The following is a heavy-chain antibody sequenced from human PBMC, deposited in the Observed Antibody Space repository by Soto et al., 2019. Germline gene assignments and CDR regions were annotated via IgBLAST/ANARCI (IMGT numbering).Heavy chain of an antibody. Sequence: GSSVKVSCKASGYSFTTSGITWVRQAPGQGLEWMGWISTYNGNTNYAQKLQDRVTLTTDTSTSTAYMELRSPRSDDTAIYYCARRLYGDHDYWGQGTLVTVSS. CDR2: ISTYNGNT. J-gene: IGHJ4*02. V-gene: IGHV1-18*01. CDR3: ARRLYGDHDY. D-gene: IGHD4-17*01. CDR1: GYSFTTSG.